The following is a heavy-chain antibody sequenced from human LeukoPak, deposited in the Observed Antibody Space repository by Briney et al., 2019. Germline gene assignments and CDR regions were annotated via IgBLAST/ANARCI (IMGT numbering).Heavy chain of an antibody. D-gene: IGHD4-17*01. CDR3: ARGESTTVDY. CDR2: IYHSGST. J-gene: IGHJ4*02. Sequence: SETLSLTCAVSGGSISSGGYSWGWIRQPPGKGLEWIGYIYHSGSTYYNPSLKSRVTISVDRSKNQFSLKLSSVTAADTAVYYCARGESTTVDYWGQGTLVTVSS. V-gene: IGHV4-30-2*01. CDR1: GGSISSGGYS.